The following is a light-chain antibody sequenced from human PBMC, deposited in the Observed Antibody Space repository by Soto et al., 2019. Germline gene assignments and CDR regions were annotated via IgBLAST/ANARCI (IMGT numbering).Light chain of an antibody. CDR3: QKCKVAPFT. V-gene: IGKV1-27*01. CDR1: QGIDNH. CDR2: AAS. J-gene: IGKJ4*01. Sequence: DIQMTQSPSSLSASVGDRVTITCRASQGIDNHLAWYHQKPGKAPKLLIYAASTLQSGVPSRFTGSGSGTDFTLTISSLQPEDAAIYYCQKCKVAPFTFGGGTKVEIK.